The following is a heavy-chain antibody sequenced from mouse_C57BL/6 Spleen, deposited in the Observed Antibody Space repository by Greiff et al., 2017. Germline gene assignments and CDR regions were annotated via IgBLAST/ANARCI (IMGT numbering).Heavy chain of an antibody. D-gene: IGHD2-1*01. CDR2: IDPEDGDT. J-gene: IGHJ4*01. CDR1: GFNIKDYY. CDR3: TRYYGNYEAMDY. Sequence: EVQLQQSGAELVRPGASVKLSCTASGFNIKDYYMHWVKQRPEQGLEWIGRIDPEDGDTEYAPKFQGKATMTVDTSSNTAYLQLSSLTSEDTAVYYCTRYYGNYEAMDYWGQGTSVTVSS. V-gene: IGHV14-1*01.